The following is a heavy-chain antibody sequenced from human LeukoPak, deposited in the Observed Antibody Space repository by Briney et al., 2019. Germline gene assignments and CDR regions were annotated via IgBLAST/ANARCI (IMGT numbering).Heavy chain of an antibody. CDR3: AKAQQWLVRYYFDY. CDR1: GFTFSSYA. D-gene: IGHD6-19*01. CDR2: ISRSGGST. V-gene: IGHV3-23*01. J-gene: IGHJ4*02. Sequence: GGSLRLSCAASGFTFSSYAMSWVRQAPGKGLEWVSAISRSGGSTYYADSVKGRFTISRDNSKNTPYLQMNSLRAEDTAVYYCAKAQQWLVRYYFDYWGQGTLVTVSS.